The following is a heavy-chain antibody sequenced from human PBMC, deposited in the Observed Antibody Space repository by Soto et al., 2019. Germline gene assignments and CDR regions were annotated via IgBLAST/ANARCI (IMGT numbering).Heavy chain of an antibody. V-gene: IGHV1-18*01. CDR3: ARDVLRFLEWLPDPRYYYYGMDV. Sequence: ASVKVSCKTSGGTFGSYAISWVRQAPGQGLEWMGWISAYNGNTNYAQKLQGRVTMTTDTSTSTAYMELRSLRSDDTAVYYCARDVLRFLEWLPDPRYYYYGMDVWGQGTTVTVSS. CDR2: ISAYNGNT. D-gene: IGHD3-3*01. CDR1: GGTFGSYA. J-gene: IGHJ6*02.